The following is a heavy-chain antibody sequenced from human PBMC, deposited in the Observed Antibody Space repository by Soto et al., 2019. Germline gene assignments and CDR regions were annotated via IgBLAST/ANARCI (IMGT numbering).Heavy chain of an antibody. Sequence: QVQLVQSGVEVKMPGASVKLAGKASGYTFTNYGLPWVQQVPGQGLEWIGWVSGYNRNTNYEQKFEDRVIMTADTAKSTAFMELRSRRPDEAGIYFCARERHCEPLNYWGQGTRLTVSP. CDR2: VSGYNRNT. CDR3: ARERHCEPLNY. D-gene: IGHD2-21*01. V-gene: IGHV1-18*01. CDR1: GYTFTNYG. J-gene: IGHJ4*02.